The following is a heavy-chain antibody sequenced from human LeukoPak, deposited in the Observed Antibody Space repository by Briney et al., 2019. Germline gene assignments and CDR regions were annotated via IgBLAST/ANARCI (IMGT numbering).Heavy chain of an antibody. CDR2: IYTSGST. CDR3: AREALGGGDY. D-gene: IGHD2-15*01. Sequence: NPSETLSVTCTVSGGPISSYYWSWIRQPAGKRLEWIGRIYTSGSTNYNPSLKSRVTMSVDTSKNQFSLKLSSVTAADTAVYYCAREALGGGDYWGQGTLVTVSS. V-gene: IGHV4-4*07. CDR1: GGPISSYY. J-gene: IGHJ4*02.